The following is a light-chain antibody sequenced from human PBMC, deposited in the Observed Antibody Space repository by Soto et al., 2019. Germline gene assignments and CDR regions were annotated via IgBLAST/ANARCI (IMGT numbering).Light chain of an antibody. Sequence: EIALTQSPATLSLSPGERATLSCRASQSIGLAIAWYQHKPGQAPRLLIFDASQRATGIPARFRGSGSGTDFTLSISSLEPEDFAVYYCQQRTDRPPCTFGQGTKVDIK. CDR2: DAS. CDR3: QQRTDRPPCT. CDR1: QSIGLA. V-gene: IGKV3-11*01. J-gene: IGKJ1*01.